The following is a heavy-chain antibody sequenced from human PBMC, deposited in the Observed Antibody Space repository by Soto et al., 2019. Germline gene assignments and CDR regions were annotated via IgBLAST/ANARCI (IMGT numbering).Heavy chain of an antibody. D-gene: IGHD6-19*01. CDR1: GYTFTGYD. Sequence: GASVKVCCKASGYTFTGYDMHWVRQAPGQGLEWMGWINPNSGGTNYAQKFQGWVTMTRDTSISTAYMELSRLRSDDTAVYYCARAEQWLNPTVVTTDYSYGMDVCGKGTTVTVSS. CDR3: ARAEQWLNPTVVTTDYSYGMDV. J-gene: IGHJ6*04. CDR2: INPNSGGT. V-gene: IGHV1-2*04.